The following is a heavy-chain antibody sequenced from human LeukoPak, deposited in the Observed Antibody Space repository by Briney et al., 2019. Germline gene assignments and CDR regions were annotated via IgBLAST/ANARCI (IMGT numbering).Heavy chain of an antibody. D-gene: IGHD5-12*01. CDR1: GGSISTYY. Sequence: SETLSLTCTVSGGSISTYYWSWIRQLPGKGLEWIGYIYYSGSTAYNPSLKSRVTISVDTSKSQFSLKLSSVTAADTAVYYCARDGTRSGYALGDYWGQGTLVTVSS. CDR2: IYYSGST. J-gene: IGHJ4*02. CDR3: ARDGTRSGYALGDY. V-gene: IGHV4-59*12.